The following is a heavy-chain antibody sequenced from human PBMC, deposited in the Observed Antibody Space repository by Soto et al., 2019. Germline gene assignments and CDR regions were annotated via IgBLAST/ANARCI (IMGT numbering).Heavy chain of an antibody. Sequence: QVQLVQSGAEVKKPGASVKVSCKASGYTFTSYGISWVRQAPGQGLEWMGWISAYNGNTNYAQKLQGRVTMTTDTSTSTAYMELRSLRSDDTAVYYCARNLHCTNGVCYSPNPYYFDYWGQGTLVTVSS. J-gene: IGHJ4*02. D-gene: IGHD2-8*01. V-gene: IGHV1-18*01. CDR3: ARNLHCTNGVCYSPNPYYFDY. CDR1: GYTFTSYG. CDR2: ISAYNGNT.